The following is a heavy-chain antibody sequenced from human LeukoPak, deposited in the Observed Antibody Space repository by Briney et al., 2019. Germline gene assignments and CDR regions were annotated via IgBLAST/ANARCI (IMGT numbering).Heavy chain of an antibody. Sequence: GGSLRLSCAASGFTFSDYYMSWIRQAPGKGLEWVSYISSSSSYTNYADSVKGRFTISRDNAKNSLYLQMNSLRAEDTAVYYCARDEAAAGTWYYGMDVWGQGTTATVSS. CDR1: GFTFSDYY. CDR2: ISSSSSYT. D-gene: IGHD6-13*01. V-gene: IGHV3-11*06. CDR3: ARDEAAAGTWYYGMDV. J-gene: IGHJ6*02.